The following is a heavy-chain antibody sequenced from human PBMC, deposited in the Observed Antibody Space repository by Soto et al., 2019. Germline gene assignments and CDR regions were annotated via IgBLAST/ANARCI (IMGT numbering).Heavy chain of an antibody. J-gene: IGHJ5*02. V-gene: IGHV1-46*01. CDR1: GYPFTSYH. CDR3: ARVREYSCGYNWFDP. D-gene: IGHD4-4*01. CDR2: INPSEGRT. Sequence: QVQLVQSGAEVRKPGASVKLSCQTSGYPFTSYHMHWVRQAPGQGLEWMGVINPSEGRTRYSQKFEDRLTMTRDTSTSTVYMELRSLSSDDTATYFCARVREYSCGYNWFDPWGQGALLTVSS.